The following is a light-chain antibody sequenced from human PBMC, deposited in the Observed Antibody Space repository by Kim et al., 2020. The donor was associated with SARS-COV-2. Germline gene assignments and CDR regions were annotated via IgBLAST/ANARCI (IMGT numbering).Light chain of an antibody. CDR1: RLKRRY. V-gene: IGLV3-19*01. CDR2: GKN. J-gene: IGLJ2*01. CDR3: NSRDSSGSHVV. Sequence: QGGRLKRRYASWYQQKLGQAPVLVIYGKNNRPSGIPDRLSGSSSGNTASLTITGAQAEDEADYYCNSRDSSGSHVVFGGGTQLTVL.